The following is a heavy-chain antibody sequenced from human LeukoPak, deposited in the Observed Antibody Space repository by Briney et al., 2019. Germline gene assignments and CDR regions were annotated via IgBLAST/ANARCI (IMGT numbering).Heavy chain of an antibody. J-gene: IGHJ5*02. CDR3: ARGVVWGATANWFDP. Sequence: RASVTVSCTASGGTFSSYAISWVRQAPGQGLEWMGGIIPIFGTANYAQKFQGRVTITADESTSTAYMELSSLRSEDTAVYYCARGVVWGATANWFDPWGQGTLVTVSS. V-gene: IGHV1-69*13. CDR1: GGTFSSYA. CDR2: IIPIFGTA. D-gene: IGHD1-26*01.